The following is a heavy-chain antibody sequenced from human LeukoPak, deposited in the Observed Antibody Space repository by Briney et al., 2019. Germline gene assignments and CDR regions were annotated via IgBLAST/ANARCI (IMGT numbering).Heavy chain of an antibody. CDR2: INPSGGNT. V-gene: IGHV1-46*01. J-gene: IGHJ4*02. CDR1: GYTFTSYF. D-gene: IGHD4-17*01. Sequence: GASVKISCKASGYTFTSYFLHWVRQAPGQGLEWMGIINPSGGNTRYAQKFQGRVTMTRDTSTSTVYMELSSLRSEDTAMYYCAREFGWGFTVNQDYWGQGTLVTVSS. CDR3: AREFGWGFTVNQDY.